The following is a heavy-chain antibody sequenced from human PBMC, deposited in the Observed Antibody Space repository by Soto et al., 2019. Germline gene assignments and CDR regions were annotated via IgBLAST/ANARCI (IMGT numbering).Heavy chain of an antibody. Sequence: QVQLQQSGPGLVKPSQTLSLTCAISGDSVSSNSAAWNWIRQSPSRGPEWLGRTYYRSKWHNDYAVSVKSRIIIKPDTSKNQFSLQLTSVTPEDTAVYYCAGQHQWLDSWGQGTLVTVSS. J-gene: IGHJ4*02. V-gene: IGHV6-1*01. CDR3: AGQHQWLDS. CDR1: GDSVSSNSAA. CDR2: TYYRSKWHN. D-gene: IGHD6-19*01.